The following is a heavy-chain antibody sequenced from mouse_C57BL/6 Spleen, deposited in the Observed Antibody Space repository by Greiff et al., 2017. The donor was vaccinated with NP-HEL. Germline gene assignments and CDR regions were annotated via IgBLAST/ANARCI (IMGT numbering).Heavy chain of an antibody. D-gene: IGHD4-1*01. CDR3: ARDLTGTGFAY. CDR2: IWGVGST. J-gene: IGHJ3*01. V-gene: IGHV2-6*01. Sequence: VKLMESGPGLVAPSQSLSITCTVSGFSLTSYGVDWVRQSPGKGLEWLGVIWGVGSTNYNSALKSRLSISKDNSKSQVFLKMNSLQTDDTAMYYCARDLTGTGFAYWGQGTLVTVSA. CDR1: GFSLTSYG.